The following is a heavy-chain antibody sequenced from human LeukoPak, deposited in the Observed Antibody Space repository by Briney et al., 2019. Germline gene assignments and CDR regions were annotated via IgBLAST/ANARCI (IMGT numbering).Heavy chain of an antibody. CDR1: GFTFSNFG. J-gene: IGHJ4*02. D-gene: IGHD6-19*01. Sequence: GGSLRLSCAASGFTFSNFGMSWVRQAPGKGLEWVSGISGSDSNTFYADSVKGRFTISRDNSKNTLYLQMNSLRAEDTAVYYCAKSNPPQWLAIDYWGQGTLVTVSS. CDR2: ISGSDSNT. CDR3: AKSNPPQWLAIDY. V-gene: IGHV3-23*01.